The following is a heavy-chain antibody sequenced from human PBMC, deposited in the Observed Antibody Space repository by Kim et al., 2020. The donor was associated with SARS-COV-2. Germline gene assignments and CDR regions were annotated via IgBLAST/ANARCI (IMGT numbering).Heavy chain of an antibody. CDR3: ARYFGSGTYFDF. V-gene: IGHV4-34*10. D-gene: IGHD3-10*01. Sequence: TIYNPSLRRRMEMSIDMSQNHFSLRLNSVTAADTAVYYCARYFGSGTYFDFWGQGSLVTVSS. J-gene: IGHJ4*02. CDR2: T.